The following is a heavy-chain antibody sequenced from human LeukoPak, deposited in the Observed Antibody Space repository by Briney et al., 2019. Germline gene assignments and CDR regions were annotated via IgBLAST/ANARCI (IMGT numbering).Heavy chain of an antibody. Sequence: SETLSLTCAVSGGSISSGGYSWSWIRQPPGKGLEWIGYIYHSGSTYYNPSLKSRVTISVDRSKNQFSLKLSSVTAADTAVYYCARSIAAASGNWFDPWGQGTLVTVSS. CDR3: ARSIAAASGNWFDP. CDR1: GGSISSGGYS. J-gene: IGHJ5*02. D-gene: IGHD6-13*01. V-gene: IGHV4-30-2*01. CDR2: IYHSGST.